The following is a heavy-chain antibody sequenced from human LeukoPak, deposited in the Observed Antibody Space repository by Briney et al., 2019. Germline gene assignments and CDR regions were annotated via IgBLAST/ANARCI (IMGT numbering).Heavy chain of an antibody. J-gene: IGHJ4*02. V-gene: IGHV5-51*01. CDR3: ARHDIWTGPNDY. CDR2: IYPGDSDT. Sequence: GESLKIPCQGSGYGLTSYWIGWVRQMPGKGLEWIGIIYPGDSDTNYSPPFEGQATISADKYISTAYLQWSSLKASATAMYYGARHDIWTGPNDYWGQGTLVTVSS. CDR1: GYGLTSYW. D-gene: IGHD3-9*01.